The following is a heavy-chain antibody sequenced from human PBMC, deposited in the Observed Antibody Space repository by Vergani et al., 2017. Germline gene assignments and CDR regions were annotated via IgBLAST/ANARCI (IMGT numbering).Heavy chain of an antibody. D-gene: IGHD4-17*01. J-gene: IGHJ4*02. CDR1: NDSVSNTFYY. Sequence: QVQLQESGPGLVKPSETLSLTCTVSNDSVSNTFYYWGWIRQTPGKGLEWIGSIYYSGSTYYNPSLESRVTMSVDTSKNQFSLKLSSVTAADTAVYYCARDGDYPDHYYFDYWGQGTLVTVSS. CDR2: IYYSGST. CDR3: ARDGDYPDHYYFDY. V-gene: IGHV4-39*07.